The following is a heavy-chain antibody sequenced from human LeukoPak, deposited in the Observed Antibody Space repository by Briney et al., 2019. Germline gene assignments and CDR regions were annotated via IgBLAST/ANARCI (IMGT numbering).Heavy chain of an antibody. Sequence: PSETLSLTCTVSGGSISSYYWCCIRQPARKGLEWIVRIYTSGSTKYNPSLKSRVTMSVDTSKNQFSLKLSSVTAADTAVYYCARDLPYSSGWYGGRDAFDIWGQGTMVTVSS. V-gene: IGHV4-4*07. CDR1: GGSISSYY. J-gene: IGHJ3*02. CDR2: IYTSGST. D-gene: IGHD6-19*01. CDR3: ARDLPYSSGWYGGRDAFDI.